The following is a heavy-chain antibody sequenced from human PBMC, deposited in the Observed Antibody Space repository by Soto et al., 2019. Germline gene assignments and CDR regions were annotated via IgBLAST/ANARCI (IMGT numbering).Heavy chain of an antibody. D-gene: IGHD1-26*01. J-gene: IGHJ5*02. CDR3: AREGEFTEPISFDP. Sequence: GGSLRLSCAASGFTVSSNYMSWVRQAPGKGLEWVSVIYSGGSTYYADSVKGGFTISRDNSKNTLYLQMNSLRAEDTAVYYCAREGEFTEPISFDPWGQGTLVTVSS. V-gene: IGHV3-66*01. CDR1: GFTVSSNY. CDR2: IYSGGST.